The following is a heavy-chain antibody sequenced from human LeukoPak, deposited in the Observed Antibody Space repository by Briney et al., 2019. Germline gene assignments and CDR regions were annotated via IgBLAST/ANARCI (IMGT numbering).Heavy chain of an antibody. Sequence: SGESLRLSCAASGFSISEYYMIWLRQAPGKGLEWLANIYCSADRIHYADSVKGRFPISRVNATISLFLQMDCLRAEDTAVSFCAGDRDVRVLHADYDAYDMWGQGTVVTVSS. CDR2: IYCSADRI. D-gene: IGHD2/OR15-2a*01. J-gene: IGHJ3*02. CDR1: GFSISEYY. CDR3: AGDRDVRVLHADYDAYDM. V-gene: IGHV3-11*01.